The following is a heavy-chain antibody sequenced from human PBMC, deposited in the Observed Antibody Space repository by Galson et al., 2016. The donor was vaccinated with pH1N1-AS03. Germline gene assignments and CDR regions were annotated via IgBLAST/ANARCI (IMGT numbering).Heavy chain of an antibody. D-gene: IGHD3-22*01. CDR1: GISLSSSW. CDR2: INGVGSSI. J-gene: IGHJ5*01. V-gene: IGHV3-74*01. CDR3: ARGYDDSGPDAHRLFDS. Sequence: SLRLSCAASGISLSSSWMNWVRQAPGRGVVWVSGINGVGSSIKYADAVKGRFTISRENAKNMLSLQMNSLRADDAAVYYCARGYDDSGPDAHRLFDSWGRGTQVTVSS.